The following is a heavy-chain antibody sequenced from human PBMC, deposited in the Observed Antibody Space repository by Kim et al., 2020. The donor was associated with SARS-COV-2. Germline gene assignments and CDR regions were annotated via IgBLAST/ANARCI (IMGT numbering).Heavy chain of an antibody. V-gene: IGHV4-31*03. CDR2: IYYSGST. Sequence: SETLSLTCTVSGGSISSGGYYWSWIRQHPGKGLEWIGYIYYSGSTYYNPSLKSRVTISVDTSKNQFSLKLSSVTAADTAVYYCARGSPRGYYFDYWGQGTLVTVSS. CDR3: ARGSPRGYYFDY. J-gene: IGHJ4*02. CDR1: GGSISSGGYY. D-gene: IGHD2-15*01.